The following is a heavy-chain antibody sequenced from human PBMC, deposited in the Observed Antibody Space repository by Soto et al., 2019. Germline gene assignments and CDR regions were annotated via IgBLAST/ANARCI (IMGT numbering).Heavy chain of an antibody. J-gene: IGHJ4*02. CDR3: AQGYNHGSSFNFDY. D-gene: IGHD1-26*01. Sequence: QITLRESGPTLVKPTETLTLTCTFSGFSLGTSRVGVAWIRQPPGKALEWLALIFWDDDKRYRPSLKSRLAITEDTSKNQVVLTMTNMDPVDTATYYCAQGYNHGSSFNFDYWGQGTLVTVSS. V-gene: IGHV2-5*02. CDR1: GFSLGTSRVG. CDR2: IFWDDDK.